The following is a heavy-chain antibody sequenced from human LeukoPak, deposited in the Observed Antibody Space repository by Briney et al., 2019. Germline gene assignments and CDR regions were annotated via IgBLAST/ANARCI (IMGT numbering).Heavy chain of an antibody. V-gene: IGHV4-34*01. J-gene: IGHJ4*02. Sequence: SETLSLTCAVYGGSFSGYYWSWIRQPPGKGLEWIGEINHSGSTIYNPSLKSRVTISVDTSKNQFSLKLSSVTAADTAVYYCARGLSGGVAARQRRFDYWGQGTLVTVSS. CDR2: INHSGST. D-gene: IGHD6-6*01. CDR1: GGSFSGYY. CDR3: ARGLSGGVAARQRRFDY.